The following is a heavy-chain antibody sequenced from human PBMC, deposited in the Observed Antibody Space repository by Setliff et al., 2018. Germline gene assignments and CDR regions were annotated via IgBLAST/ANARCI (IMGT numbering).Heavy chain of an antibody. CDR1: GFTFSSYS. D-gene: IGHD3-16*02. Sequence: PGGSLRLSCAASGFTFSSYSMNWVRQAPGKGLEWVSSISSSSSYIYYADSAKGRFTISRDNAKNSLYLQMNSLRAEDTAVYYCARAPRVGLRTFGGVIDYWGQGTLVTVS. V-gene: IGHV3-21*01. CDR3: ARAPRVGLRTFGGVIDY. J-gene: IGHJ4*02. CDR2: ISSSSSYI.